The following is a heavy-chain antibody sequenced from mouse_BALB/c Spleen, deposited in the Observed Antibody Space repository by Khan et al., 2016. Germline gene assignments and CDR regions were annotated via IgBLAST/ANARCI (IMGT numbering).Heavy chain of an antibody. V-gene: IGHV9-3-1*01. CDR3: ARYRYYCSSSMYCDV. CDR1: GYTFTNYG. CDR2: INTYSGES. Sequence: QIQLVQSGPELKKPGKTVKISCKASGYTFTNYGMNWVKQAPGKGLKWMGWINTYSGESTYADDFKGRFAFSLETSANTAYLQINNLKNEDTATXFWARYRYYCSSSMYCDVWGAGTTFTVSS. J-gene: IGHJ1*01. D-gene: IGHD1-1*01.